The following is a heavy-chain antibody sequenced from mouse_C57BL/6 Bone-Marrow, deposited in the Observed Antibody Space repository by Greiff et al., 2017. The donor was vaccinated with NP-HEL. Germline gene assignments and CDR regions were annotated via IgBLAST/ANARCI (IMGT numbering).Heavy chain of an antibody. D-gene: IGHD1-1*01. Sequence: QVQLQQSGAELARPGASVKLSCKASGYTFTSYGISWVKQRTGQGLEWIGEIYPRSGNTYYNEKFKGKATLTADKSPSTAYMELRSLTSEDSAVYFCAREMDSGSRTYWYFDVWGTRTTVTASP. J-gene: IGHJ1*03. CDR3: AREMDSGSRTYWYFDV. CDR2: IYPRSGNT. V-gene: IGHV1-81*01. CDR1: GYTFTSYG.